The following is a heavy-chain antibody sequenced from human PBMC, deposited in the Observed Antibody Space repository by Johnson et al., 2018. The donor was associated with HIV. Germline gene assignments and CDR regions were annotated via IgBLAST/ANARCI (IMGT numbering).Heavy chain of an antibody. CDR1: GFTFSSYA. V-gene: IGHV3-30*04. CDR3: ARKEHGDYVFGNAFDI. J-gene: IGHJ3*02. D-gene: IGHD4-17*01. CDR2: ISYDGSNN. Sequence: QVQLVESGGGVVQPGGSLRLSCAASGFTFSSYAMHWVRQAPGKGLEWVAVISYDGSNNYYADSVKGRFTISRDNSKNSLYLQMNSLRAEDTAVYYCARKEHGDYVFGNAFDIWGQGTMVTVSS.